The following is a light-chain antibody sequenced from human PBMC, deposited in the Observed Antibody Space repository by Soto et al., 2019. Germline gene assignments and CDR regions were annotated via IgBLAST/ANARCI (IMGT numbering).Light chain of an antibody. Sequence: EIVLTQSPGTLSLSPGERATLSCRASQSVSSSYLAWHQQKPGQAPRLLIYGTSSRATAIPDRFSGSGSGTDFTLTISRLEPEDFAVYYCQQYGSSSWTFGQGPRWKSN. CDR1: QSVSSSY. J-gene: IGKJ1*01. CDR3: QQYGSSSWT. CDR2: GTS. V-gene: IGKV3-20*01.